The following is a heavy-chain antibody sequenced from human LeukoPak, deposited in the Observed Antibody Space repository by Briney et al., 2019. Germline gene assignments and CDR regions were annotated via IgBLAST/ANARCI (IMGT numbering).Heavy chain of an antibody. CDR1: GFTFSGYW. CDR3: ARVQYSSSWWFDY. D-gene: IGHD6-13*01. Sequence: GGSLRLSCAASGFTFSGYWMHWVRQAPGKGLVWVSRISTDGTSTSYTDSVKGRFTISRDNAKNTLYLQMSSLRVEDTAVYYCARVQYSSSWWFDYWGQGALVTVSS. CDR2: ISTDGTST. J-gene: IGHJ4*02. V-gene: IGHV3-74*01.